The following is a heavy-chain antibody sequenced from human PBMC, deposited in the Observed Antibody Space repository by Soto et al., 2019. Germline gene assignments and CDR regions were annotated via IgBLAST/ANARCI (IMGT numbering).Heavy chain of an antibody. CDR2: IIPIFGTA. V-gene: IGHV1-69*01. CDR3: ARGGSYYDCWSAESGYDYYGRDV. J-gene: IGHJ6*02. D-gene: IGHD3-3*01. CDR1: GGTFSSYA. Sequence: QVQLVQSGAEVKKPGSSVKVSCKASGGTFSSYAISWVRQAPGHGLEWMGGIIPIFGTANYAQKFQGRVTITADESTSTAYMELSSLRSEDTGVYYCARGGSYYDCWSAESGYDYYGRDVGGQGTTVTVSS.